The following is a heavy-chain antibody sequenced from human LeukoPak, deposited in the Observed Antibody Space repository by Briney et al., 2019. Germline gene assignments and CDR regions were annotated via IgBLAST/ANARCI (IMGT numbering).Heavy chain of an antibody. J-gene: IGHJ4*02. Sequence: ASVKVSCKASGYTFTSYGISWVRQAPGQGLEWMGWISGDNGDTNYAQKFQGRVTITADKSTRTAYMELSSLRSEDTAVYYCARGGYSYATFDYWGQGTLVTVSP. D-gene: IGHD5-18*01. CDR2: ISGDNGDT. CDR1: GYTFTSYG. CDR3: ARGGYSYATFDY. V-gene: IGHV1-18*01.